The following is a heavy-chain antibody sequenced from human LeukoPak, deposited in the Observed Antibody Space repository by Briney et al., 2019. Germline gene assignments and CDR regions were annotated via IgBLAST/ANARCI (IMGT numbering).Heavy chain of an antibody. CDR1: GGSISSTTYY. J-gene: IGHJ5*02. D-gene: IGHD2-8*01. V-gene: IGHV4-39*07. CDR2: VYYSGST. CDR3: ARGMDWFDP. Sequence: SETLSLTCTVSGGSISSTTYYWGWIRQPPGKGLEWLGSVYYSGSTYYNPSLKSRVTISVDTSKNQFSLRLSSVTAADTAIYYCARGMDWFDPWGQGTLVTVSS.